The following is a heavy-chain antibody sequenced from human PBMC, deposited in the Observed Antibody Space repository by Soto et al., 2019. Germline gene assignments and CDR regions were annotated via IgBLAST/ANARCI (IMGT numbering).Heavy chain of an antibody. J-gene: IGHJ6*04. CDR2: IYHSGST. CDR1: GGSISTGGYS. V-gene: IGHV4-30-2*01. Sequence: RTCDVSGGSISTGGYSWNWIRQPPGKGLEWVGYIYHSGSTYDNPSLKSRVTMSVNRSKNQFSLNLTSVTAADTAVYFCARGHYRYARGVWGRETTGAASS. CDR3: ARGHYRYARGV.